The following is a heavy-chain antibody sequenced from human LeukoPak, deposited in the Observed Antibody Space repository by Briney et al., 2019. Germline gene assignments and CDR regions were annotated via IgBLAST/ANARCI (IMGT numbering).Heavy chain of an antibody. Sequence: ASVKVSCKASGYTITGYYIHWVRQAPGQGLEWMGMIYPRDGSTSYAQKFQGRVTVTRDTSTSTVHMELSGLRSEDTAVYYCARDQEGLDYWGQGTLVTVSS. CDR3: ARDQEGLDY. CDR1: GYTITGYY. J-gene: IGHJ4*02. V-gene: IGHV1-46*01. CDR2: IYPRDGST.